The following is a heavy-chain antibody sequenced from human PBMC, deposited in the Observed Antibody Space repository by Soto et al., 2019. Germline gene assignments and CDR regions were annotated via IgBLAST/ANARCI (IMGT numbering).Heavy chain of an antibody. CDR1: GFTFSSYA. V-gene: IGHV3-30-3*01. CDR2: ISYDGSNK. D-gene: IGHD1-26*01. CDR3: GRGGGKWELGKDYFDY. J-gene: IGHJ4*02. Sequence: QVQLVESGGGVVQPGRSLRLSCAASGFTFSSYAMHWVRQAPGKGLEWVAVISYDGSNKYYADSVKGRFTISRDNSKNPLYLQKDSLGAGDTAGYYCGRGGGKWELGKDYFDYWGQGTLVTVSS.